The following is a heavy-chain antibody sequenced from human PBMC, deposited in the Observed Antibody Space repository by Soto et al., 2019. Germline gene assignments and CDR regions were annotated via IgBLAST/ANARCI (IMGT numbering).Heavy chain of an antibody. CDR1: TGSSDSFY. Sequence: QVQLQVSGPGLVKPSATLSLSCTVSTGSSDSFYWSWIRQPPGKGLEWIGYFVYTGSTNHNPSLKGRVTISLDMSSSQFSLSLTSVTAADTAMYYCARSRDGYNLNPIDQWGQGLLVTVSS. V-gene: IGHV4-59*01. CDR3: ARSRDGYNLNPIDQ. D-gene: IGHD5-12*01. J-gene: IGHJ4*02. CDR2: FVYTGST.